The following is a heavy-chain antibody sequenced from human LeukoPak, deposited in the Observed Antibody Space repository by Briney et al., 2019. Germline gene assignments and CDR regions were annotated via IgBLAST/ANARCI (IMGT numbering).Heavy chain of an antibody. D-gene: IGHD2-2*01. CDR1: GGSISSYY. V-gene: IGHV4-59*08. CDR3: ARGDCSSTSCYPWAPYWFDP. J-gene: IGHJ5*02. Sequence: SETLSLTCTVSGGSISSYYWSWIRQPPGKGLEWIGYISYSGSTNYNPSLKSRVTISVDTSKNQFSLKLSSVTAADTAVYSCARGDCSSTSCYPWAPYWFDPWGQGTLVTVSS. CDR2: ISYSGST.